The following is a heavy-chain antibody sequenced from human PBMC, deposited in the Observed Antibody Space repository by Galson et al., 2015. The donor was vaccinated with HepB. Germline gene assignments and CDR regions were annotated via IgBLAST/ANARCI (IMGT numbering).Heavy chain of an antibody. D-gene: IGHD3-22*01. CDR3: ARLYYDSSGNALFDY. J-gene: IGHJ4*02. CDR2: TYYRSKWYH. V-gene: IGHV6-1*01. Sequence: CAISGDSVSNNSAAWIWIRQSPSRGLEWLGRTYYRSKWYHDYAVSVQSRITINPDTSKNQFSLQLNSVTPEDTAVYYCARLYYDSSGNALFDYWGQGTLVTVPS. CDR1: GDSVSNNSAA.